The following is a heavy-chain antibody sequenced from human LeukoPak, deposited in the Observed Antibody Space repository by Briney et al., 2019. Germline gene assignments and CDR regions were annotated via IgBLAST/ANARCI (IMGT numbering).Heavy chain of an antibody. CDR1: GYTFTGYY. CDR2: INPNSGGT. D-gene: IGHD3-9*01. J-gene: IGHJ5*02. Sequence: ASVKVSCKASGYTFTGYYMHWVRQAPGQGLEWMGRINPNSGGTNYAQKFQGRVTMTRDTSTSTAYMELSRLRSDDTAVYYCARGRLVHPNWFDPWGQGTLVTVSS. CDR3: ARGRLVHPNWFDP. V-gene: IGHV1-2*06.